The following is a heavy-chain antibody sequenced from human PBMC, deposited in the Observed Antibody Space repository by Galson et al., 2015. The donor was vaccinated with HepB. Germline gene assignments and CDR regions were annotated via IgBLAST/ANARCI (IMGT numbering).Heavy chain of an antibody. D-gene: IGHD3-10*01. CDR2: ISYDGSSK. Sequence: SLRLSCAASRLTFSNYAMHWVRQAPGKGLEWVALISYDGSSKNYADFVKGRFTISRDNSKDTLYLQMNSLRSEDTAVYFCASDPHYGPKNFYFDYWGQGTLVTVSS. CDR1: RLTFSNYA. CDR3: ASDPHYGPKNFYFDY. J-gene: IGHJ4*02. V-gene: IGHV3-30*04.